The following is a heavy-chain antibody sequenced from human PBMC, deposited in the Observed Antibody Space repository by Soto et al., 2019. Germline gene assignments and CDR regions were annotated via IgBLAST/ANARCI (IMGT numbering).Heavy chain of an antibody. CDR2: ISSSGSTI. J-gene: IGHJ4*02. CDR3: ARDAQGHFDY. Sequence: VGSLRLSCSVSGFTFSSYEMNWVRQAPGKGLEWVSYISSSGSTIYYADSVKGRFTISRDSAKNSLYLQMNSLRAEDTAVYYCARDAQGHFDYWGQGTLVTVSS. V-gene: IGHV3-48*03. CDR1: GFTFSSYE.